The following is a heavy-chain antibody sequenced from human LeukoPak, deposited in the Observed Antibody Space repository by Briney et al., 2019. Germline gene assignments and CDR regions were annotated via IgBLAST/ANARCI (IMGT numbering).Heavy chain of an antibody. CDR1: GGSFSGYY. Sequence: SETLSLTCAVYGGSFSGYYWSWIRQPPGKGLEWIGEINHSGSTNYNPSLKSRVTISVDTSKNQFSLKLSPVTAADTAVYYCARVDYDCWSGLLDRANWFDPWGQGTLVTVSS. D-gene: IGHD3-3*01. CDR2: INHSGST. V-gene: IGHV4-34*01. CDR3: ARVDYDCWSGLLDRANWFDP. J-gene: IGHJ5*02.